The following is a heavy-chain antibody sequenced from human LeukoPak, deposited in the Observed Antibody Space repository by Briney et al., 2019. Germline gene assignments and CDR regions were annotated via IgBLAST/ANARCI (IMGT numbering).Heavy chain of an antibody. D-gene: IGHD2-21*01. CDR1: GGSISSYF. Sequence: SETLSLTCTVSGGSISSYFWSWIRQPPGKGLEWIGYIYYSGSTNYNPSLKSRVTISVDTSKNQFSLKLSSVTAADTAVYYCARSYCGGDCPPWGQGTLVTVSS. CDR2: IYYSGST. J-gene: IGHJ5*02. V-gene: IGHV4-59*01. CDR3: ARSYCGGDCPP.